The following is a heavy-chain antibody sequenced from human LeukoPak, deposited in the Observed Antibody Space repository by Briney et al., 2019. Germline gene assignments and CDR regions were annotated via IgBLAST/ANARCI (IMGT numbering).Heavy chain of an antibody. CDR1: GFTFRSHA. J-gene: IGHJ4*02. CDR3: AKDFRIGYSAHFDY. V-gene: IGHV3-23*01. D-gene: IGHD2-21*01. Sequence: GGSLGLSCVGSGFTFRSHAMSWVRQAPEKGLEFVSGIYENGGTTYYADSVKGRFSISRDNSKNTLYLQMDSLRGEDTAVYYCAKDFRIGYSAHFDYWGQGALVTVSS. CDR2: IYENGGTT.